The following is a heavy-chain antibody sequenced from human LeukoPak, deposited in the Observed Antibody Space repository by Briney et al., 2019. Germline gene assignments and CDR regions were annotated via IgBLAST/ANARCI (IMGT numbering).Heavy chain of an antibody. CDR3: ARGIRRRGRYFDD. J-gene: IGHJ4*02. V-gene: IGHV4-39*07. CDR1: GVSISRSTDY. Sequence: SETLSLTCIVSGVSISRSTDYWVWIRQFPVKGLEWIGSIFSSGSAYYNPSLKSRVTISVATSKNQFSLRLASVTAADTAVYFCARGIRRRGRYFDDWGQGTLVTVSS. D-gene: IGHD1-1*01. CDR2: IFSSGSA.